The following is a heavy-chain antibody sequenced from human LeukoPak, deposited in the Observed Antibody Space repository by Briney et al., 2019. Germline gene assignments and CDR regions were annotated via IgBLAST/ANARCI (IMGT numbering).Heavy chain of an antibody. V-gene: IGHV3-66*01. Sequence: QTGGSLRLSCAASGFTVSSNYMSWVRQAPGKGLEWVSVIYSGGSTYYADSVKGRFTISRDNSKNTLYLQMNSLRAEDTAVYYCASAGDLQLWSSYYFDYWGQGTLVTVSS. D-gene: IGHD5-18*01. CDR1: GFTVSSNY. J-gene: IGHJ4*02. CDR2: IYSGGST. CDR3: ASAGDLQLWSSYYFDY.